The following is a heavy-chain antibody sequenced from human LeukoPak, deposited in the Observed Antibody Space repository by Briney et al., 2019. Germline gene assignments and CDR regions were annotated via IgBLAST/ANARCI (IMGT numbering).Heavy chain of an antibody. V-gene: IGHV1-8*01. J-gene: IGHJ6*02. CDR2: MNPNSGNT. CDR3: ARGNYYGSGSYYNPHYYYYYGMDV. CDR1: RYTFTSYD. D-gene: IGHD3-10*01. Sequence: ASVKVSCKASRYTFTSYDINWVGQATGQGLEWMGWMNPNSGNTGYAQKFQGRVTMTRNPSISAAYMELSSLRSEDTAVYYCARGNYYGSGSYYNPHYYYYYGMDVWGQGTTVTVSS.